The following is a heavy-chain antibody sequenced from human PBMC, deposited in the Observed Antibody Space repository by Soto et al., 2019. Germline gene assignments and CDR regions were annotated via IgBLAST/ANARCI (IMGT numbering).Heavy chain of an antibody. CDR3: AREGYYDSSGYQYGMDV. D-gene: IGHD3-22*01. CDR2: ISAYNGNT. Sequence: QVQLVQSGAEVKKPGASVKVSCKASGYTFTSDGISWVRQAPGQGLEWMGWISAYNGNTNYAQKLQGRVTMTTDTSTSTAYMELRSLRSDDTAVYYCAREGYYDSSGYQYGMDVWGQGTTVTVSS. V-gene: IGHV1-18*01. J-gene: IGHJ6*02. CDR1: GYTFTSDG.